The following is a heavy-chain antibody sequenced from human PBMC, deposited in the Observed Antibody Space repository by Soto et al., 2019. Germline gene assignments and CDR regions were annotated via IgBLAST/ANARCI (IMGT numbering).Heavy chain of an antibody. CDR3: ARVVRGVVPTQPSTPGWFVP. V-gene: IGHV4-31*03. CDR2: IYYSGNT. D-gene: IGHD2-2*01. Sequence: QVQLQESGPGLVKPSQTLSLTCTVSGGSIRGGGYYWSWIRQHPVKGLEWIGYIYYSGNTYYNPSLQSRVTISIDTSKKQFSLTLTSVTAPDTAVYYCARVVRGVVPTQPSTPGWFVPWGQGDLVTVSS. J-gene: IGHJ5*02. CDR1: GGSIRGGGYY.